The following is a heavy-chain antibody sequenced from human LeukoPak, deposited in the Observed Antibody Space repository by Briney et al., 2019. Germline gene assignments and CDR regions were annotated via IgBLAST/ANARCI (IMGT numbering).Heavy chain of an antibody. Sequence: GEPLKISCRGSGSNFTNYWIVWVRQMPGKGLEWMGIIDLHDSDVRYMPTFQGQVTISVDKSIRTAYLQWSSLKASHTAMYYCARRAEVTGITYWFDPWGQGTLVTVSS. D-gene: IGHD1-20*01. CDR1: GSNFTNYW. CDR2: IDLHDSDV. V-gene: IGHV5-51*01. CDR3: ARRAEVTGITYWFDP. J-gene: IGHJ5*02.